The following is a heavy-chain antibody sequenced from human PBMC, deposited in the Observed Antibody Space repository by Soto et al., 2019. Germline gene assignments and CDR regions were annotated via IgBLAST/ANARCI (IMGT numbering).Heavy chain of an antibody. Sequence: PGGSLRLSCAASGFPFGDYYMSWIRQAPRKGLEWISHIGNSGSPIFYADSVKGRFTIYRDNAKNSLYLQMNSLRAEDTAVYYCARWDFWNAFSYTYYQPMDVWGQGTTVTVSS. V-gene: IGHV3-11*01. CDR3: ARWDFWNAFSYTYYQPMDV. CDR2: IGNSGSPI. J-gene: IGHJ6*02. D-gene: IGHD3-3*01. CDR1: GFPFGDYY.